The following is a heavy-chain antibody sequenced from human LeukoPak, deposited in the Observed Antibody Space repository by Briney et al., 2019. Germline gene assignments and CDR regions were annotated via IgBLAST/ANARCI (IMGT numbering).Heavy chain of an antibody. Sequence: PSETLSLTCTVSGGSISSYYWSWVRHPPGKGLEWIGYIYYSGSTNYNPSLKSRVTISVDTSKNPFSLKLSSVTAADTAVYYCASGIAARDDAFDIWGQGTMVTVSS. CDR3: ASGIAARDDAFDI. V-gene: IGHV4-59*01. J-gene: IGHJ3*02. CDR2: IYYSGST. CDR1: GGSISSYY. D-gene: IGHD6-6*01.